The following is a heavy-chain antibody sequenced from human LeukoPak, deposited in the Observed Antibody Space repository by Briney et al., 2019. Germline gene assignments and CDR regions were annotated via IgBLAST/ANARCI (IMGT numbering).Heavy chain of an antibody. V-gene: IGHV4-39*07. CDR3: ARDGGFYYTASPNSWFDP. CDR2: ISHRGSP. Sequence: PSETLSLTCTVSGGSISSSSYYWGWIRQPPGKGLEWIGSISHRGSPYYNPSLQSRVTMSADTPNNQFSLRLSSVTAADTAVYYCARDGGFYYTASPNSWFDPWGQGILVTVSS. J-gene: IGHJ5*02. D-gene: IGHD2-15*01. CDR1: GGSISSSSYY.